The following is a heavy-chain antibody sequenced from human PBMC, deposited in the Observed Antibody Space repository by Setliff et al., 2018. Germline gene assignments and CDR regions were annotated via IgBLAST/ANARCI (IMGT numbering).Heavy chain of an antibody. J-gene: IGHJ3*02. CDR2: ISGYNGYT. Sequence: GASVKVSCKASGYPLTAYYIHWVRQAPGQGLEWMGWISGYNGYTVYAQKLQGRVTLTTDTSTGTAYMEVRSLRSDDTAQYYCVRDRAAIVVGPPTAAFDIWGQGTMVTVSS. CDR3: VRDRAAIVVGPPTAAFDI. CDR1: GYPLTAYY. D-gene: IGHD2-2*01. V-gene: IGHV1-18*04.